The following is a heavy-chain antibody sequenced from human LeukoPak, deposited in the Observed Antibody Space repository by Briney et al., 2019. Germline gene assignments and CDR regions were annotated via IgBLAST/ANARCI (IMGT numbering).Heavy chain of an antibody. Sequence: SETLSLTCTVFGDSISSFFWTWIRQPAGKGLEWIGRIYTSETTNYNPSLKSRVTMSVDTSKNEIYLRLSPVTAADTAVYYCARGGQWFDPWGQGTLVTVSS. V-gene: IGHV4-4*07. CDR2: IYTSETT. CDR1: GDSISSFF. CDR3: ARGGQWFDP. J-gene: IGHJ5*02.